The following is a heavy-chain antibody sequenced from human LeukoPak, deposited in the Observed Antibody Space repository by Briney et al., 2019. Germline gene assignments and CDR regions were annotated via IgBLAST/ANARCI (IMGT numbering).Heavy chain of an antibody. D-gene: IGHD1-1*01. CDR1: GGSISSYY. CDR2: INHSGST. V-gene: IGHV4-34*01. Sequence: SETLSLTCTVSGGSISSYYWSWIRQPPGKGLEWIGEINHSGSTNYNPSLKSRVTISVDTSKNQFSLKLSSVTAADTAVYYCARDRPTRYGMDVWGQGTTVTVSS. CDR3: ARDRPTRYGMDV. J-gene: IGHJ6*02.